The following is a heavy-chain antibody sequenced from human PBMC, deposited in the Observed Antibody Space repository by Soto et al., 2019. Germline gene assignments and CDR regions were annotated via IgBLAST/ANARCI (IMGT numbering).Heavy chain of an antibody. Sequence: ASVKVSCKASGGTFGSYAFSWVRQAPGQGLEWMGGIIPVSGIANYAQKFQGRVTITADKSTSTAYMELSSLRSEDTAVYYCARQYCSGGSCYMDVWGKGTTVTVSS. D-gene: IGHD2-15*01. V-gene: IGHV1-69*10. J-gene: IGHJ6*03. CDR1: GGTFGSYA. CDR2: IIPVSGIA. CDR3: ARQYCSGGSCYMDV.